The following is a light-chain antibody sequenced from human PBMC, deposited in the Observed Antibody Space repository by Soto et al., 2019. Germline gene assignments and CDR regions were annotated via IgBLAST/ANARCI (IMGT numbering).Light chain of an antibody. Sequence: DIQMTQSPSSLSASVGDRVTVTCRASRTISGYLNWYQQKPGKAPKLLIYDAPSLESGVPSRFSGSGFGTDFTLTISSLQPEDFATYYCQQADTFPITFGQGTRLEIK. J-gene: IGKJ5*01. CDR3: QQADTFPIT. CDR1: RTISGY. CDR2: DAP. V-gene: IGKV1-39*01.